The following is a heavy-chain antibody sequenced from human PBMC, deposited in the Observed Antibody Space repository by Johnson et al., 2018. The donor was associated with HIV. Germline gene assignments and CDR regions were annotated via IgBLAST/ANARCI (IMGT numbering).Heavy chain of an antibody. V-gene: IGHV3-30-3*01. CDR2: ISYDGNNK. CDR3: AREGPSERAGFDI. CDR1: GFTFSSYA. Sequence: QVQLVESGGGVVQPGGCLRLSCVASGFTFSSYAMHWVRQAPGKGLEWMALISYDGNNKHYADSVQGRFTISRDSSKNTLNLQMSSLRAEDTAVYFCAREGPSERAGFDIWGQGTMVTVSS. J-gene: IGHJ3*02.